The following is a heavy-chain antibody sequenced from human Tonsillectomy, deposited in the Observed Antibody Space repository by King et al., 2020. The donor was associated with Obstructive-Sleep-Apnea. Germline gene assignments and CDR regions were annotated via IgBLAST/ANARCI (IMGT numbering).Heavy chain of an antibody. V-gene: IGHV3-30*18. CDR2: LSYVGNNK. CDR1: VFTFSEYS. Sequence: VQLVGSGGGVVQPGRSLRLSCAASVFTFSEYSMHWVRQGPGKGRVWVAVLSYVGNNKFFANSVKGRFTISRDNSKNTRYLQMNSLRAEETAVYYCAKDLYSGYGTDSWGQGTLVTVSS. CDR3: AKDLYSGYGTDS. D-gene: IGHD5-12*01. J-gene: IGHJ4*02.